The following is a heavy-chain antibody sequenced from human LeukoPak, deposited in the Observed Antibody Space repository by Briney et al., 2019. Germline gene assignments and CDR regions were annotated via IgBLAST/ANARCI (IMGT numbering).Heavy chain of an antibody. D-gene: IGHD6-6*01. CDR1: GGSISSSSYY. J-gene: IGHJ5*02. Sequence: SETLSLTCTVSGGSISSSSYYWGWIRQPPGKGLEWIGSIYYSGSTYYNPSLKSRVTISVDTSKNQFSLKLSSVTAADTAVYYCARADRPADNWFDPWGQGTLVTVSS. CDR2: IYYSGST. V-gene: IGHV4-39*07. CDR3: ARADRPADNWFDP.